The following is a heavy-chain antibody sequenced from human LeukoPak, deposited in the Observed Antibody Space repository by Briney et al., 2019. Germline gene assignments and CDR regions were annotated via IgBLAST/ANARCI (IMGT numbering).Heavy chain of an antibody. Sequence: GGSLTLTCAVSGFTFSSYSRNGIRQAPGKGLEWVSYISSSSTTIYYADSVKGRFTISRDNAKNSLYLQMNSLSAEDTAVYYCARAARVPALFDYWGQGTLVTVSS. J-gene: IGHJ4*02. CDR2: ISSSSTTI. D-gene: IGHD4/OR15-4a*01. CDR3: ARAARVPALFDY. CDR1: GFTFSSYS. V-gene: IGHV3-48*01.